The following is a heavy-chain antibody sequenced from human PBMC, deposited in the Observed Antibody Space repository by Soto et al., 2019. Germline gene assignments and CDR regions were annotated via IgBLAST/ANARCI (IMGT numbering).Heavy chain of an antibody. V-gene: IGHV3-23*01. CDR3: VKGAWLDY. CDR1: GFSFSTYD. CDR2: IIGSTGST. Sequence: PGGSLRLSCAASGFSFSTYDMSWARQAPGQGLEWVSTIIGSTGSTFYADSVKGRFTISRDNSKNTLYLQMSGLSAEDTALYYCVKGAWLDYWGQGTLVTVSS. J-gene: IGHJ4*02.